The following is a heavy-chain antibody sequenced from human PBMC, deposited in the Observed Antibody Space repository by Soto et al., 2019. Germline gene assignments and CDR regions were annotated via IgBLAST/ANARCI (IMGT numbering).Heavy chain of an antibody. CDR3: AKSATVPAAIAY. Sequence: QVQLVQSGAEVKKPGASVKVSCKASGYTFTSYAMHWVRQAPGQRLEWMGWINAGNGNTKYSQKFQGRVTITRDTTASTTYMELSSLRSEDTAVYYCAKSATVPAAIAYWGQGTLVTVSS. V-gene: IGHV1-3*01. CDR1: GYTFTSYA. D-gene: IGHD2-2*02. CDR2: INAGNGNT. J-gene: IGHJ4*02.